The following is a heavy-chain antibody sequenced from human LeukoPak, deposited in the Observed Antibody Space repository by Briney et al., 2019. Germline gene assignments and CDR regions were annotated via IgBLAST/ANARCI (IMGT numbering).Heavy chain of an antibody. D-gene: IGHD2-15*01. Sequence: GGSLRLSCAASGFTVSSNYMSWVRQAPGKGLEWVSVIYSGGSTYYADSVEGRFTISRDNSKNTLYLQMNSLRAEDTAVYYCAKDARLYCSGGSCYGMDVWGQGTTVTASS. J-gene: IGHJ6*02. CDR1: GFTVSSNY. CDR3: AKDARLYCSGGSCYGMDV. CDR2: IYSGGST. V-gene: IGHV3-53*01.